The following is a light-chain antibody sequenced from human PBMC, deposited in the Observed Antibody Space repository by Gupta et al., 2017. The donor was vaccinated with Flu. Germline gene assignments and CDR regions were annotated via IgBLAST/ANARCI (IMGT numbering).Light chain of an antibody. CDR1: KARVSNGRDTY. V-gene: IGKV2-30*01. CDR2: NVS. Sequence: SRSASKARVSNGRDTYLNWDQQKPGQSPRLRSHNVSNRDTGVPERISGSGSGTDFTLKISGVGAEDVGIYYCMQGIHRPYTFGQGTKVEIK. CDR3: MQGIHRPYT. J-gene: IGKJ2*01.